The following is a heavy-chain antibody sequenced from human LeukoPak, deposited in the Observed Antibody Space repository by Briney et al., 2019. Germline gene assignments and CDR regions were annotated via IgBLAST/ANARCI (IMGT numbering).Heavy chain of an antibody. CDR3: ARLIAVAGFGGEVFRDY. D-gene: IGHD6-19*01. J-gene: IGHJ4*02. CDR1: GGSFSGYY. CDR2: INHSGST. Sequence: SETLSLTCAVYGGSFSGYYWSWIRQPPGKGLEWIGEINHSGSTNYNPSLKSRVTISVDTSKNQFSLKLSSVTAADTAVYYCARLIAVAGFGGEVFRDYWGQRTLVTVSS. V-gene: IGHV4-34*01.